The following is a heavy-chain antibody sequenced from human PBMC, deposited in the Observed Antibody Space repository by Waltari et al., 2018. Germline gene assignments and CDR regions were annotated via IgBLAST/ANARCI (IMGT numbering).Heavy chain of an antibody. J-gene: IGHJ5*02. CDR3: AKDRGVVVPAAIPGGWFDP. V-gene: IGHV3-23*01. CDR1: GFPFSSYA. CDR2: ISGSGGST. Sequence: EVQLLESGGGLVQPGGSLRLSCAASGFPFSSYAMSWVRPAPGKGREWVSAISGSGGSTYYADSVKGRFTISRDNSKNTLYLQMNSLRAEDTAVYYCAKDRGVVVPAAIPGGWFDPWGQGTLVTVSS. D-gene: IGHD2-2*02.